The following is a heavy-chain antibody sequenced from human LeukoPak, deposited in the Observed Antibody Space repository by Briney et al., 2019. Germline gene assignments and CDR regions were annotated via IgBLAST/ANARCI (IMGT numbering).Heavy chain of an antibody. J-gene: IGHJ6*03. D-gene: IGHD3-22*01. Sequence: SETLSLTCTVSGGSISSYYWSWIRQPAGKGLEWIGRIYTSGSTNHNPSLKSRVTISVDKSKNQFSLKLSSVTAADTAVYYCARVLSYYDSSGYLNYYYMDVWGKGTTVTVSS. V-gene: IGHV4-4*07. CDR2: IYTSGST. CDR3: ARVLSYYDSSGYLNYYYMDV. CDR1: GGSISSYY.